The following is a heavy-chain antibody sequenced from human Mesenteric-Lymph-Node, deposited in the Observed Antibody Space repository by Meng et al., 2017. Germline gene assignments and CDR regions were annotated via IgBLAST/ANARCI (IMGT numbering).Heavy chain of an antibody. D-gene: IGHD3-3*01. Sequence: GESLKISCAASGSTFSSYVMHWARQAPGKGLEWVATISYDGFNHYYADSVKGRFTISRDNSKSTLFLQMDSLRTEDTAVYYCARDNWSFDYWGQGTLVTVSS. CDR1: GSTFSSYV. CDR3: ARDNWSFDY. CDR2: ISYDGFNH. J-gene: IGHJ4*02. V-gene: IGHV3-30*01.